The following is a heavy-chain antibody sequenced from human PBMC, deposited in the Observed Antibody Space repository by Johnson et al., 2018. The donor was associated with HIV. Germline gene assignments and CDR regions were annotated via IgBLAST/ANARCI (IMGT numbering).Heavy chain of an antibody. J-gene: IGHJ3*02. Sequence: EMQLVESGGGLVQPGGSLKLSCAASGFTFSGSAMHWVRQASGKGLEWVGRIRSKANSYATAYAASVKGRFTISRDDSKNTAYLQMNSLKTEDTAVYYCTSYFSYSSSWYSGVNAFDIWGQGTMVTVSS. V-gene: IGHV3-73*01. CDR3: TSYFSYSSSWYSGVNAFDI. CDR2: IRSKANSYAT. D-gene: IGHD6-13*01. CDR1: GFTFSGSA.